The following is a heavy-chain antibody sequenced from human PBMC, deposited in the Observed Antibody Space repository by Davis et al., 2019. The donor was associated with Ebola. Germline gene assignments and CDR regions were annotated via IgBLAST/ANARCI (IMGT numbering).Heavy chain of an antibody. J-gene: IGHJ4*02. CDR3: ARDDLDRTTAFDY. CDR1: GYTFTSYY. CDR2: LYPTGGST. D-gene: IGHD4-17*01. Sequence: ASVKVSCKASGYTFTSYYIHCVRHPPPQGLEWMGILYPTGGSTSSAQKFQGRVTMNRDTSTSTVYMELSSLRSEDTAVYYCARDDLDRTTAFDYGGQGTLVTVAS. V-gene: IGHV1-46*01.